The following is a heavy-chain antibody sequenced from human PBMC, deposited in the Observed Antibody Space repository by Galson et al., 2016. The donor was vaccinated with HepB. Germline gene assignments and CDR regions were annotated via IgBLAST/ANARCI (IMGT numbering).Heavy chain of an antibody. J-gene: IGHJ2*01. V-gene: IGHV4-61*02. CDR3: ARDPPYSVKGREWYFDL. CDR1: GGSLSSGSHY. CDR2: IYTSGRT. D-gene: IGHD4-17*01. Sequence: TLSLTCTVSGGSLSSGSHYWSWIRQPAGKGLEWIGRIYTSGRTDYNPSLKSRVTISKATSKNHFSLNLSSVTAAATAVYYCARDPPYSVKGREWYFDLWGRGTLVAVSS.